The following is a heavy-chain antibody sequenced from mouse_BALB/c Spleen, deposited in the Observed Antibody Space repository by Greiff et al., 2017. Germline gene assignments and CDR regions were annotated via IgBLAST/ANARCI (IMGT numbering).Heavy chain of an antibody. CDR3: ARSDGSDYFDY. V-gene: IGHV5-17*02. Sequence: EVQLQESGGGLVQPGGSRKLSCAASGFTFSSFGMHWVRQAPEKGLEWVAYISSGSSTIYYADTVKGRFTISRDNPKNTLFLQMTSLRSEDTAMYYCARSDGSDYFDYWGQGTTLTVSS. J-gene: IGHJ2*01. CDR1: GFTFSSFG. D-gene: IGHD1-1*01. CDR2: ISSGSSTI.